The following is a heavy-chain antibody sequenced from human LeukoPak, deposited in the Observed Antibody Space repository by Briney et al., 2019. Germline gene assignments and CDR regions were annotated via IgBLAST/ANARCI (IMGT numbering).Heavy chain of an antibody. Sequence: GGSLRLSCAASGFTFTSYSMNWVRQAPGKGLEWVSAISGSGGSTYYADSVKGRFTISRDNSKNTLYLQMNSLRAEDTAVYYCAKDLAVAGIFDYWGQGTLVTVSS. CDR1: GFTFTSYS. CDR3: AKDLAVAGIFDY. J-gene: IGHJ4*02. D-gene: IGHD6-19*01. CDR2: ISGSGGST. V-gene: IGHV3-23*01.